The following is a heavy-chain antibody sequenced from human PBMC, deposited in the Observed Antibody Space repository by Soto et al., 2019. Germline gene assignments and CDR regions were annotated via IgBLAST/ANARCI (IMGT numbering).Heavy chain of an antibody. CDR1: GYTFTSYG. D-gene: IGHD3-22*01. Sequence: GASVKVPCKASGYTFTSYGISWVRQAPGQGLEWMGWISAYNGNTNYAQKLQGRVTMTTDTSTSTAYMELRSLRSDDTAVYYCARQDYDSSGYYPGAFDIWGQGTMVTVSS. CDR3: ARQDYDSSGYYPGAFDI. CDR2: ISAYNGNT. J-gene: IGHJ3*02. V-gene: IGHV1-18*04.